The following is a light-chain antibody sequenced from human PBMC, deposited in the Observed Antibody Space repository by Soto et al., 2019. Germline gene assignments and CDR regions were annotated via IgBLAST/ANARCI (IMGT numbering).Light chain of an antibody. V-gene: IGKV3-20*01. J-gene: IGKJ3*01. CDR3: QHYGTSAL. CDR2: DAS. Sequence: EIALRQSPGTVSLSPGERDTLSCGASQSVSSSYLAWYQQKPGQAPRLLIYDASRATGIPDRFSGSGSGTDFTLTITRLEPEDFAVYYCQHYGTSALFGPGTKVDI. CDR1: QSVSSSY.